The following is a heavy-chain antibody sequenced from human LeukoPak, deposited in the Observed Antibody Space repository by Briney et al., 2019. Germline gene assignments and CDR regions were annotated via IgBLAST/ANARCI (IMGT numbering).Heavy chain of an antibody. D-gene: IGHD3-22*01. Sequence: GGSLRLSCAASGLTFSSYWMHWVRQAPGKGLVWVSRINHDGSSTTYADSVKGRFTISRDNAKSTLYLQMNSLRAEDTAVYYCARGGTYNYDSSGYSYYFDYWGQGTLVTVSS. CDR1: GLTFSSYW. J-gene: IGHJ4*02. V-gene: IGHV3-74*01. CDR3: ARGGTYNYDSSGYSYYFDY. CDR2: INHDGSST.